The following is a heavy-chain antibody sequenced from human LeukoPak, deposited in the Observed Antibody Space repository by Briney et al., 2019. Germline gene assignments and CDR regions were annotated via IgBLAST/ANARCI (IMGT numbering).Heavy chain of an antibody. CDR1: GFTFSSYC. D-gene: IGHD5-18*01. Sequence: GGSLRLSCAASGFTFSSYCMSWVRQAPGKGLEWVSASGGGGSTFYADSVKGRFTISRDNSKNTLYMKMNSLRAEETAVYYCAKGSRTGYSYGHREYYYYMDVWGKGTTVTVSS. CDR2: SGGGGST. J-gene: IGHJ6*03. V-gene: IGHV3-23*01. CDR3: AKGSRTGYSYGHREYYYYMDV.